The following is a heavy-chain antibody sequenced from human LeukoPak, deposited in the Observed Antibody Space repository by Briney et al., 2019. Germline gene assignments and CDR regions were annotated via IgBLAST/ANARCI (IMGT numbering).Heavy chain of an antibody. J-gene: IGHJ4*02. CDR3: AKDLHGAAAVPDY. D-gene: IGHD6-13*01. V-gene: IGHV3-30*04. Sequence: GRSLRLSCAASGFTFSSYVMHWVRQAPGKGLEWVAIISYDGSNKYYADSVKGRFTISRDNSKNTLYLQMNSLRAEDTAVYYCAKDLHGAAAVPDYWGQGTLVTVSS. CDR2: ISYDGSNK. CDR1: GFTFSSYV.